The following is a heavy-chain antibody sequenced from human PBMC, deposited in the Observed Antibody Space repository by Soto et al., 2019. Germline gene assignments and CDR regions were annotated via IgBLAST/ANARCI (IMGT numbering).Heavy chain of an antibody. CDR3: ARVHVMVVAGSTFDY. Sequence: KPSETLSLTCAVYGGSFSGYYWGWIRQPPGKGLEWIGEINHGGTTFYNPSLKSRVTLSVDTSKNHYSLKLRSVTAADTAVYYCARVHVMVVAGSTFDYWGPGILVTVSS. V-gene: IGHV4-34*01. D-gene: IGHD6-19*01. CDR2: INHGGTT. J-gene: IGHJ4*01. CDR1: GGSFSGYY.